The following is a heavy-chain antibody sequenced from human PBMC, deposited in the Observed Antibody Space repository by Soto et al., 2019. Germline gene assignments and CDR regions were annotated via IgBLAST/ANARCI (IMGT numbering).Heavy chain of an antibody. CDR2: ISYSGST. V-gene: IGHV4-31*03. J-gene: IGHJ4*02. CDR1: GGSISSGAYY. Sequence: PSETLSLTCIVSGGSISSGAYYWTWIRQHPGKGLEWIGYISYSGSTYYNPSLRSRLTISVDTSKNQFSLKLSSVTAADTAVYYCARPGAPWWAIDYWGQGTLVTVSS. D-gene: IGHD2-15*01. CDR3: ARPGAPWWAIDY.